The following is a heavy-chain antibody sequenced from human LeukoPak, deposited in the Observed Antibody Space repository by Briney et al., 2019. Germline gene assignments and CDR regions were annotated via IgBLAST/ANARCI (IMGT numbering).Heavy chain of an antibody. CDR1: GGSFSAYY. D-gene: IGHD6-13*01. V-gene: IGHV4-34*01. CDR3: ARGVGGSSWYY. CDR2: IDHRGRT. Sequence: SETLSLTCAVYGGSFSAYYWRWTWVRQPPGKGLEWIGEIDHRGRTNYNPSLKSRVTISVDTSKNQFSLKLTSMTAADTAVYYCARGVGGSSWYYWGQGTLVTVSS. J-gene: IGHJ4*02.